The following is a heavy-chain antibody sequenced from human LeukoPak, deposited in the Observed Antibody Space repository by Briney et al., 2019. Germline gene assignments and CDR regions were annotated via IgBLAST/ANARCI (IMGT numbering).Heavy chain of an antibody. CDR2: ISGDGSST. Sequence: PGGSLRLSCAASGFTFDDYATHWVRQAPGKGLEWVSLISGDGSSTYYADSVKGRLTISRDNSKNSLYLQMNSLRTEDTALYYCAKDMGYTSGWYPFDYWGQGTLVTVSS. D-gene: IGHD6-19*01. CDR1: GFTFDDYA. V-gene: IGHV3-43*02. J-gene: IGHJ4*02. CDR3: AKDMGYTSGWYPFDY.